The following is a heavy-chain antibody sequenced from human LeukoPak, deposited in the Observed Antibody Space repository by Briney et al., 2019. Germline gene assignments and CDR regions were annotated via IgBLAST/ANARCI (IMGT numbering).Heavy chain of an antibody. V-gene: IGHV3-11*04. J-gene: IGHJ3*02. CDR2: ISSSGSTI. CDR1: GFTFSDYY. CDR3: TRVISLWELHDAFDI. D-gene: IGHD1-26*01. Sequence: GGSLRLSCAASGFTFSDYYMSWIRQAPGKGLEWVSYISSSGSTIYYADSVKGRFTISRDNSKNTVYLQMNSLRTEDTAVYYCTRVISLWELHDAFDIWGHGTMVTVSS.